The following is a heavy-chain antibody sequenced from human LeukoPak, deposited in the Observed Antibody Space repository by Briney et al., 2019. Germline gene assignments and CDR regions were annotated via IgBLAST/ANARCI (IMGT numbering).Heavy chain of an antibody. J-gene: IGHJ5*02. D-gene: IGHD3-3*01. CDR2: IKQDGSEK. V-gene: IGHV3-7*04. CDR1: GFTFSSYW. Sequence: PGGSLRLSCAASGFTFSSYWMNWVRQALGKGLEWVANIKQDGSEKYYVDSVKGRFTISRDNAKNSLYLQVNSLRAEDTAVYYCAGGSGFLVTSWGQGTLVAVSS. CDR3: AGGSGFLVTS.